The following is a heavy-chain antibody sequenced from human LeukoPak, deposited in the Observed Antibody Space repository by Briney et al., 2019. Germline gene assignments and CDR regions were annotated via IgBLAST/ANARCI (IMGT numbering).Heavy chain of an antibody. CDR1: GGSISSYY. CDR2: IYYSGST. V-gene: IGHV4-59*01. Sequence: SETLSLTCTVSGGSISSYYWSWIRQPPGKGLEWIGYIYYSGSTNYNPSLKSRVTISVDTSKNQFSLKLSSVTAADTAVYYCARVARSGGSSGWYTPFDYWGQGTLVTVSS. CDR3: ARVARSGGSSGWYTPFDY. D-gene: IGHD6-19*01. J-gene: IGHJ4*02.